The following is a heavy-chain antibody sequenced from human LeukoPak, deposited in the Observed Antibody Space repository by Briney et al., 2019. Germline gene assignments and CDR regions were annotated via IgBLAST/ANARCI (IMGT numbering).Heavy chain of an antibody. Sequence: PGGSLRLSCAASGFTFSSYEMNWVRQAPGKGPEWVSYISSSGSTIYYADSVKGRFTISRDNAKNSLYLQTNSLRAEDTAVYYCARGRGPPNYWGQGTLVTVSS. V-gene: IGHV3-48*03. CDR2: ISSSGSTI. CDR1: GFTFSSYE. J-gene: IGHJ4*02. CDR3: ARGRGPPNY.